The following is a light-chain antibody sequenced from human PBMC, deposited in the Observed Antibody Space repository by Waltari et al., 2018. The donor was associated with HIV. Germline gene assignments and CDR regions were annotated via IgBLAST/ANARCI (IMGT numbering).Light chain of an antibody. CDR3: QVWDITSDRVV. V-gene: IGLV3-21*04. Sequence: SYVLTQPSSVSLAPGKTVTITCGGDNLGGKSVHWYQQKPGQAPLLVIPDDFDRPSVIPERCSGSKSETTATLTISGVEAGDEADYYCQVWDITSDRVVFGGGTHLTVL. J-gene: IGLJ2*01. CDR1: NLGGKS. CDR2: DDF.